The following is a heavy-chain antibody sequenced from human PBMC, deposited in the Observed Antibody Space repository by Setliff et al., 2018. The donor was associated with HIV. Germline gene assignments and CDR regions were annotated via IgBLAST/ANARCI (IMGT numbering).Heavy chain of an antibody. J-gene: IGHJ4*02. Sequence: ASVKVSCKPSGYTFTTYGLSWVRQAPGQGLEWMGWISTYSDETSSSQNLQGRLTMTTDTSTGTAYMELRSLRSDDTAGYYCARDPSNTSGWLPYYDYWGQGTLVTASS. CDR2: ISTYSDET. CDR1: GYTFTTYG. CDR3: ARDPSNTSGWLPYYDY. V-gene: IGHV1-18*01. D-gene: IGHD6-19*01.